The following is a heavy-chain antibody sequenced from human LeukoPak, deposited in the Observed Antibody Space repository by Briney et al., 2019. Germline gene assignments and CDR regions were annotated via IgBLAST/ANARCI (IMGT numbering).Heavy chain of an antibody. CDR2: ISGGGGST. J-gene: IGHJ4*02. CDR1: GFTFSSYA. CDR3: AKTKVPNYYGSGSYVDY. V-gene: IGHV3-23*01. D-gene: IGHD3-10*01. Sequence: GGSLRLPCTASGFTFSSYAMTWVRQPPGKGLEWVSAISGGGGSTYYADSVKGRFTISRDNSKNTLYLQMNSLRAEDTAIYYCAKTKVPNYYGSGSYVDYWGQGTLVTVSS.